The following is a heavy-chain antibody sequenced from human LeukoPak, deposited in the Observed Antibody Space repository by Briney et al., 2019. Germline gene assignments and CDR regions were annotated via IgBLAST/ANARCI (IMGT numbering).Heavy chain of an antibody. CDR3: ARLGYSGYDGYYFYHMDV. CDR1: GFSFDTYD. D-gene: IGHD5-12*01. J-gene: IGHJ6*03. CDR2: ISADNGNT. Sequence: GASVTVSYKASGFSFDTYDITWVRQAPGQPLEWMGWISADNGNTNYAQKVQGRVSMTTDTSTSTAYMELRSLTSDDTAVYYCARLGYSGYDGYYFYHMDVWGKGTTVTVSS. V-gene: IGHV1-18*01.